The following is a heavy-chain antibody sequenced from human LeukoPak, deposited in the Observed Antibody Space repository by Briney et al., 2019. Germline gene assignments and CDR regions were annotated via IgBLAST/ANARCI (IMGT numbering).Heavy chain of an antibody. J-gene: IGHJ5*02. CDR2: TSPSGAST. Sequence: GGSLRLSCTGSGFNFSSYTMNWVRQAPGKGLEWVSSTSPSGASTFHAESVKGRFTISRDNAKRSLYFHMNALGGDDTAVYYCVRYYLGESGAGGPWGQGTLVTVSS. CDR1: GFNFSSYT. V-gene: IGHV3-21*01. CDR3: VRYYLGESGAGGP. D-gene: IGHD2-8*02.